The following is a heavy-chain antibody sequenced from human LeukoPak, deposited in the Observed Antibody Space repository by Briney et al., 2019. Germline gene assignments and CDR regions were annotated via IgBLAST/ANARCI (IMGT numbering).Heavy chain of an antibody. CDR1: GFTFSSYA. Sequence: GGSLRLSCAASGFTFSSYAMSWVRQAPGKGLEWVSAISGSGGSTYYADSVKGRFTISRDNSKNTLYLQMNSLRAEDTAVYYCAKDIRYVGVTAATTDYWGQGTLVTVSS. D-gene: IGHD2-2*01. J-gene: IGHJ4*01. CDR2: ISGSGGST. V-gene: IGHV3-23*01. CDR3: AKDIRYVGVTAATTDY.